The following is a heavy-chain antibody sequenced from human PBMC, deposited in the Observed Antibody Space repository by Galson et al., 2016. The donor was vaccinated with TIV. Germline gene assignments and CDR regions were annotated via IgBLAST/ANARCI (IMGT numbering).Heavy chain of an antibody. V-gene: IGHV3-30*02. Sequence: SLRLSCATSGFSFRRYGMYWVRQAPGKGLDWVALIAYDGSVKYYADSVRARFTISRDNSKNTLFLQMNSLRLEDSAVYYCAKAQEPNYSNALYGMDVWGQGTTVTVSS. J-gene: IGHJ6*02. D-gene: IGHD4-11*01. CDR1: GFSFRRYG. CDR2: IAYDGSVK. CDR3: AKAQEPNYSNALYGMDV.